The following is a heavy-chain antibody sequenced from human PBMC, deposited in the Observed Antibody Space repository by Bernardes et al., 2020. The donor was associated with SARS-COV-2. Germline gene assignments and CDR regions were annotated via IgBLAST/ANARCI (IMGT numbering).Heavy chain of an antibody. D-gene: IGHD1-26*01. CDR3: ARSGTSYSYY. Sequence: SETLSLTCTVSGDSISSRSYYWGWIRQPPGKGLEWIGSIYYTGSTYYNPSLKSRVTISLDTSKNQFSLKLNSVTAADTAVYYCARSGTSYSYYWGQGTLVTVSS. CDR2: IYYTGST. V-gene: IGHV4-39*01. CDR1: GDSISSRSYY. J-gene: IGHJ4*02.